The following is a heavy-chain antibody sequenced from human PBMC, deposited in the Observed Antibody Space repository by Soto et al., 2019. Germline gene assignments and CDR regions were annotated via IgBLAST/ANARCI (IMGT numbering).Heavy chain of an antibody. CDR3: AKDAGYDYVWGKSNWFDP. V-gene: IGHV3-23*01. CDR1: GFTFSSYA. Sequence: TGGSLRLSCAASGFTFSSYAMSWVRQAPGKGLEWVSAISGSGGSTYYADSVKGRFTISRDNSKNTLYLQMNSLRAEDTAVYYCAKDAGYDYVWGKSNWFDPWGQGTLVTVSS. D-gene: IGHD3-16*01. J-gene: IGHJ5*02. CDR2: ISGSGGST.